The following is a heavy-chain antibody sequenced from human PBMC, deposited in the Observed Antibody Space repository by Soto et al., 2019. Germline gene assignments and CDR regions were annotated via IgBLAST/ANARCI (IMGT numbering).Heavy chain of an antibody. CDR3: ARGRPYCSGRSCYVEY. CDR1: VGSFSGYY. V-gene: IGHV4-34*01. CDR2: INHSGST. J-gene: IGHJ4*02. D-gene: IGHD2-15*01. Sequence: SETLSLTCAFYVGSFSGYYWSWIRHPPGKGLEWIGEINHSGSTNYNPSLKSRVTISVDTSKNQFSLKLSSVTAADTAVYYCARGRPYCSGRSCYVEYWGQGTLV.